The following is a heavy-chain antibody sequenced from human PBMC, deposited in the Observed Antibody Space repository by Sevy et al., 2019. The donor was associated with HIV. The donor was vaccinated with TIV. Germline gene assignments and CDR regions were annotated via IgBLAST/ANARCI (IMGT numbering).Heavy chain of an antibody. Sequence: QHGGSLRLSCAASGFTFSTYAMSWVRQAPGKGLEWVSAISGSAGSTYYADSFEGRFTISRDKSKNTLYLQMNSLRAEDTAVYYCAKGDTNFYGLDVWGQGTTVTVSS. CDR3: AKGDTNFYGLDV. V-gene: IGHV3-23*01. D-gene: IGHD5-18*01. CDR2: ISGSAGST. CDR1: GFTFSTYA. J-gene: IGHJ6*02.